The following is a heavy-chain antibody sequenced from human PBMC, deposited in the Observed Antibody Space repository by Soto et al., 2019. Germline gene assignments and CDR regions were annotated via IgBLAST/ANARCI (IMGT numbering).Heavy chain of an antibody. V-gene: IGHV4-31*03. CDR1: GGSISSGGYY. D-gene: IGHD6-13*01. CDR2: IYYSGST. J-gene: IGHJ5*02. Sequence: PSETLSLTCTVSGGSISSGGYYWSWIRQHPGKGLEWIGYIYYSGSTYYNPSLKSRVTISVDTSKNQFSLKLSSVTAADTAVYYCARVTVAAAGTSGWFDPRGQGTLVTVSS. CDR3: ARVTVAAAGTSGWFDP.